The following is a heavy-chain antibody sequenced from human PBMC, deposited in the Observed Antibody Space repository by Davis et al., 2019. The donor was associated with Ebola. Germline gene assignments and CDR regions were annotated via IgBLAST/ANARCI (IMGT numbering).Heavy chain of an antibody. CDR3: ARGGGFGGYGMDV. CDR1: GGSFSGYY. D-gene: IGHD3-10*01. CDR2: INYSGST. V-gene: IGHV4-34*01. J-gene: IGHJ6*02. Sequence: MPSETLSLTCAVSGGSFSGYYWTWIRQPPGKGLEWIGEINYSGSTNYNPSLKSRVTISVDTSKDQFSLKLSSVTAADTAVYYCARGGGFGGYGMDVWGQGTTVTVSS.